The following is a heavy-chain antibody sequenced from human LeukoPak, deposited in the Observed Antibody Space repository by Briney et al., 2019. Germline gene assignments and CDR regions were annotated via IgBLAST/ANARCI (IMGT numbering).Heavy chain of an antibody. D-gene: IGHD1-26*01. CDR3: AGASGASGALYYYFMDV. Sequence: GRSLRLSCAASGFTFSSYAMHWVSQAPGKGLEWVGVISYDGSNKYYTDSVKGRFTNSRDNSKNTLYLQMNSERAEDTAVYYCAGASGASGALYYYFMDVGGKGTTVTVSS. J-gene: IGHJ6*03. CDR2: ISYDGSNK. CDR1: GFTFSSYA. V-gene: IGHV3-30*04.